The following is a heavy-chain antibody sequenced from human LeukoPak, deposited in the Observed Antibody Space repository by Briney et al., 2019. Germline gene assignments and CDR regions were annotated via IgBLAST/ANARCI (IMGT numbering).Heavy chain of an antibody. D-gene: IGHD6-19*01. Sequence: GGSLRLSCAASGFTFSSYAMSWVRQAPGKGLEWVSAISGSGGSTYYADSVKGRLTISRDNSRNTLYLQMNSLRAEDTAVYYCAKDGSGRYGYYFDYWGQGTLVTVSS. CDR3: AKDGSGRYGYYFDY. CDR2: ISGSGGST. J-gene: IGHJ4*02. V-gene: IGHV3-23*01. CDR1: GFTFSSYA.